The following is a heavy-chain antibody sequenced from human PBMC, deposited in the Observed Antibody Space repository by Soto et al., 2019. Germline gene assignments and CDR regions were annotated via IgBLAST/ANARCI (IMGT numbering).Heavy chain of an antibody. V-gene: IGHV1-69*06. CDR3: AIGYTTGWYTSFDF. Sequence: QVQLVQSGAEVQKPGSSVKVSCAASGGTFSSYAFNWVRQAPGQGLQWMGGIIPVSATTNYAQKFQGRVTITADKFTSTAYMELSSLRSEDTAGYFCAIGYTTGWYTSFDFWGQGTLVTVSS. D-gene: IGHD6-19*01. CDR1: GGTFSSYA. J-gene: IGHJ4*02. CDR2: IIPVSATT.